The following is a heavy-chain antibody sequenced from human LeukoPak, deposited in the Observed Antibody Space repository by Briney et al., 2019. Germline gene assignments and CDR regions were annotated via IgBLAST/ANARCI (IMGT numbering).Heavy chain of an antibody. Sequence: GGSLRLSCEASGFTFSTYEMNWVRQTPGKGLEWVSGIGGSGDTTYYADSVKGRFTISRDTSENTVYLQMNSLRAEDTAVYYCAKDRDFDFLLSIRENRFDSWGQGTQVTVSS. V-gene: IGHV3-23*01. CDR2: IGGSGDTT. D-gene: IGHD3-9*01. CDR3: AKDRDFDFLLSIRENRFDS. CDR1: GFTFSTYE. J-gene: IGHJ5*01.